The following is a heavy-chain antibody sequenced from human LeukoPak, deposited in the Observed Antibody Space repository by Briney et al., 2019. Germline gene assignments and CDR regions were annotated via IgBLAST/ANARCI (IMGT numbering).Heavy chain of an antibody. V-gene: IGHV1-2*02. CDR1: GYTFTGYY. Sequence: ASVKVSCTASGYTFTGYYMHWVRQDPGQGLEWMGWIKPNSGGTNYAQKFQGRVTMTRDTSISTAYMELSRLRSDDTAVYYCARGSYSSSWYKFDPWGQGTLVTVSS. CDR3: ARGSYSSSWYKFDP. D-gene: IGHD6-13*01. CDR2: IKPNSGGT. J-gene: IGHJ5*02.